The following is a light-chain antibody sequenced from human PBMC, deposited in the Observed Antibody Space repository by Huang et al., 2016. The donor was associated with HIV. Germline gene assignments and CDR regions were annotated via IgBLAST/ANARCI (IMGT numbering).Light chain of an antibody. CDR2: DVS. J-gene: IGKJ4*01. Sequence: EIVLTQSPATLSLSPGERATLSCRASQSVGSYLAWYQQKPGQDPRLLIYDVSNRATGIPARFSGSGSDTDFSLTISSLEPEDFAVYYCQQRFHWPPLTFGGGTKVELK. CDR1: QSVGSY. CDR3: QQRFHWPPLT. V-gene: IGKV3-11*01.